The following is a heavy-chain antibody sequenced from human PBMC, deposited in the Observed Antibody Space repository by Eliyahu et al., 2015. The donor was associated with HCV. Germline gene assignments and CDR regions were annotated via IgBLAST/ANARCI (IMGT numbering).Heavy chain of an antibody. CDR2: ISYHESNE. J-gene: IGHJ4*02. CDR3: ARDGRKFSSSWYKAGDY. Sequence: QVQLVESGGGVVQPGRSLRLSCAVSGFTFSXXAXLWVRRQAPGKGLEWVAVISYHESNEYYSDSVKGRFTISRDNSKNTLYLQMNSLRPEDTAVYYCARDGRKFSSSWYKAGDYWGQGTLVAVSS. CDR1: GFTFSXXA. V-gene: IGHV3-30*03. D-gene: IGHD6-13*01.